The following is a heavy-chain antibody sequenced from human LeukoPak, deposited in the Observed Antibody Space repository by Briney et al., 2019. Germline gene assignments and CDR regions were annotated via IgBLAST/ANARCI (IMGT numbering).Heavy chain of an antibody. CDR2: IWFDGSNK. Sequence: PGRSLRLSCAASGFTFSKYGMHWVRQAPGKGLEWVAVIWFDGSNKFYADSVKGRFTISKDNSKNMLYLQMNSLRAEDTAVYYCARANEIFPDYWGQGTLVTVSS. J-gene: IGHJ4*02. CDR3: ARANEIFPDY. D-gene: IGHD3-9*01. V-gene: IGHV3-33*01. CDR1: GFTFSKYG.